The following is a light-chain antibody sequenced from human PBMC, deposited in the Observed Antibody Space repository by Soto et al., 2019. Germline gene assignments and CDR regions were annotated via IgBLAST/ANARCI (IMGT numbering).Light chain of an antibody. Sequence: EIVLTQSPGTLSLSPGERATVSCRASQIVGSNYLAWYQQKPGQAPRLLIYGASSRATGIPDRFSGSGSATDFTLTISRLEPEDFAVYYCQRYGTSPPLTFGGGTKVEIK. CDR1: QIVGSNY. CDR3: QRYGTSPPLT. CDR2: GAS. V-gene: IGKV3-20*01. J-gene: IGKJ4*01.